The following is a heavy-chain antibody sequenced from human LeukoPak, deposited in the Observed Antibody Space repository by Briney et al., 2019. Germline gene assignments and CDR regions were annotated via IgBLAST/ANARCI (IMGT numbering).Heavy chain of an antibody. D-gene: IGHD3-3*01. Sequence: GGSLRLSCAASGFTFSSYGMHWVRQAPGKGLEWVAVISYDGSNKYYADSVKGRFTIPRDNSKNTLYLQMNSLRAEDTAVYYCARASFGVIVGPDYWGQGTLVTVSS. CDR1: GFTFSSYG. V-gene: IGHV3-30*03. J-gene: IGHJ4*02. CDR3: ARASFGVIVGPDY. CDR2: ISYDGSNK.